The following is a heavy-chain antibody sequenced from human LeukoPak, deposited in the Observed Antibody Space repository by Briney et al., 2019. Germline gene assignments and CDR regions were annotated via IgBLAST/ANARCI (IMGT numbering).Heavy chain of an antibody. CDR1: GYTFTGYY. CDR3: ARGPYYDILTGYHYYFDY. CDR2: INPNSGGT. J-gene: IGHJ4*02. V-gene: IGHV1-2*02. Sequence: ASVKVSCKASGYTFTGYYMHWVRQAPGPGLEWMGWINPNSGGTNYAQKFQGRVTMTRDTSISTAYMELSRLRSDDTAVYYCARGPYYDILTGYHYYFDYWGQGTLVTVSS. D-gene: IGHD3-9*01.